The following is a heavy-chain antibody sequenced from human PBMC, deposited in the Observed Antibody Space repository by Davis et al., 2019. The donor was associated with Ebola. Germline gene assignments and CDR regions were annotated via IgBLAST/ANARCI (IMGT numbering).Heavy chain of an antibody. CDR3: ARTSIVGTSTTASDI. CDR2: ISAYNGNT. V-gene: IGHV1-18*01. J-gene: IGHJ3*02. CDR1: GYTFTSYG. Sequence: ASVKVSCKASGYTFTSYGISWVRQAPGQGLEWMGWISAYNGNTNYAQKLQGRVTMTTDTSTSTAYMELRSLRSDDTAVYFCARTSIVGTSTTASDIWGQGTMVTVSS. D-gene: IGHD1-26*01.